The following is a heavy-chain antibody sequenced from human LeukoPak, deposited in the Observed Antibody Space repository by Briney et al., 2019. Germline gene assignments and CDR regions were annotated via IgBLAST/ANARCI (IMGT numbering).Heavy chain of an antibody. D-gene: IGHD3-10*01. Sequence: SETLSLTCAVYGGSFSGYYWSWIRQPPGKGLEWIGEINHSGSTNYNPSLKSRVTISVDTSKNQFSLKLSSVTAADTAVYYCARKSKRITMVRGGIFDYWGQGTLVTVSS. CDR1: GGSFSGYY. CDR3: ARKSKRITMVRGGIFDY. V-gene: IGHV4-34*01. J-gene: IGHJ4*02. CDR2: INHSGST.